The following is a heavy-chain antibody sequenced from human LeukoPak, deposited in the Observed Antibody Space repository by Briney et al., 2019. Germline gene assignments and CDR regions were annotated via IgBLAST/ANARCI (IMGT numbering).Heavy chain of an antibody. V-gene: IGHV3-7*05. CDR3: AREVYGDNYFDY. D-gene: IGHD4-17*01. CDR2: IKQDGSQR. CDR1: GFTFGRHW. Sequence: PGGSLRLSCAASGFTFGRHWMSWVRRAPGKGPEWVANIKQDGSQRYYVDSVKGRFTISRDNARNSLFLQMNSLRAEDTAVYYCAREVYGDNYFDYWGQGTLVTVSS. J-gene: IGHJ4*02.